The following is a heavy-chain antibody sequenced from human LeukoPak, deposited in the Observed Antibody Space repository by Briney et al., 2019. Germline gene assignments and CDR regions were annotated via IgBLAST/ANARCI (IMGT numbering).Heavy chain of an antibody. V-gene: IGHV4-39*01. Sequence: SETLSLTCIVSGGSISGPSYYWGWIRQSPGTGLEWLGGLYYGGSPYYNPSLKSRVTISVDTSKNQFSLKLSSVTAADTAVYYCARHDYYGSGSYYKPLDYWGQGTLVTVSS. CDR3: ARHDYYGSGSYYKPLDY. J-gene: IGHJ4*02. CDR1: GGSISGPSYY. CDR2: LYYGGSP. D-gene: IGHD3-10*01.